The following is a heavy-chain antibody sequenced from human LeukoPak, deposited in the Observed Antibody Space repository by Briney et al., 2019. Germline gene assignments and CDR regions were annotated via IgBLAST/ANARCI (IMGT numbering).Heavy chain of an antibody. Sequence: GGSLRLSCAASGFTFSTYTMIWVRQAPGKGLDWVSSITSAGNFIYYADSLRGRFTVSRDNAKNSLYLQMNRLRAEDTAMHYCARDLWDHWGQGTLVTVSS. V-gene: IGHV3-21*01. J-gene: IGHJ4*02. CDR1: GFTFSTYT. CDR2: ITSAGNFI. CDR3: ARDLWDH.